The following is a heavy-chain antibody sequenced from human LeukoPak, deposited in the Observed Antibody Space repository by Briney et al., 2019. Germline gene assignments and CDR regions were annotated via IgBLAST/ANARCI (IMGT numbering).Heavy chain of an antibody. V-gene: IGHV1-69*06. CDR1: GGTFSSYA. D-gene: IGHD5-18*01. Sequence: ASVKVSCKASGGTFSSYAISWVRQAPRQGLEWMGGIIPIFGTANYAQKFQGRVTITADKSTSTAYMELSSLRSEDTAVYYCARVDTAMVTFDYWGQGTLVTVSS. CDR3: ARVDTAMVTFDY. CDR2: IIPIFGTA. J-gene: IGHJ4*02.